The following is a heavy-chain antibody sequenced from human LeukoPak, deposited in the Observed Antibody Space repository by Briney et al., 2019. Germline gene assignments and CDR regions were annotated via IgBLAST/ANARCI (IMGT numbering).Heavy chain of an antibody. V-gene: IGHV4-34*01. CDR3: ASPLHYYDSSGYVDY. CDR1: GGSFSGYY. Sequence: SETLSLTCAVYGGSFSGYYWSWIRQPPGKGLEWIGETNHSGSTNYNPSLKSRVTISVDTSKNQFSLKLSSVTAADTAVYYCASPLHYYDSSGYVDYWGQGTLVTVSS. J-gene: IGHJ4*02. D-gene: IGHD3-22*01. CDR2: TNHSGST.